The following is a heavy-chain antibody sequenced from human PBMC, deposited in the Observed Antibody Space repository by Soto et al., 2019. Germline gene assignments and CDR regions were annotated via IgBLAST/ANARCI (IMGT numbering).Heavy chain of an antibody. CDR2: ISVNNGKT. Sequence: QVQLVQSGVEVKKPGASVNVSCKASGYTFTGYGISWVRQAPGQGLEWMGWISVNNGKTNYAQKFQGRVIMTTDTSTSTADMELRRLRSDDTAVYYCVKVAREQWLVTADYWVQGTLGSVSS. CDR1: GYTFTGYG. D-gene: IGHD6-19*01. V-gene: IGHV1-18*04. J-gene: IGHJ4*02. CDR3: VKVAREQWLVTADY.